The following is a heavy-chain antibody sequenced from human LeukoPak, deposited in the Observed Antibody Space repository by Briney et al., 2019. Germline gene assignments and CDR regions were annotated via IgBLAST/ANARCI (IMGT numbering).Heavy chain of an antibody. CDR2: LSGDGSTT. D-gene: IGHD4/OR15-4a*01. Sequence: GGSLRLSCVASVFTFSSYWMHWVRQPPGKGLLWVSRLSGDGSTTKYADSLKGRFTISRDNAKNTLYLQMNSLRAEDTAVYFCARASTMVPNLLDNWGQGTLVTVSS. J-gene: IGHJ4*02. V-gene: IGHV3-74*03. CDR1: VFTFSSYW. CDR3: ARASTMVPNLLDN.